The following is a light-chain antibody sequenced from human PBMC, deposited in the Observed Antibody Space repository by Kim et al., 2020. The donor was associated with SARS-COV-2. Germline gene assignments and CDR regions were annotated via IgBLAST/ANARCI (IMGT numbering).Light chain of an antibody. CDR2: DAS. V-gene: IGKV3-11*01. J-gene: IGKJ2*01. CDR3: QQRSNWQYT. CDR1: RSLSSY. Sequence: SVSPGERAPPSCRASRSLSSYLAWYQQKPGQAPRLLFYDASMRATGIPARFSGSGSGTDFTLTISSLEPEDFAVYYCQQRSNWQYTFGQGTKLEI.